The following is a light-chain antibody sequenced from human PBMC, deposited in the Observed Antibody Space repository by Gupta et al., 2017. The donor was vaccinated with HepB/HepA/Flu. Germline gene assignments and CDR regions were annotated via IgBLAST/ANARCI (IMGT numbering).Light chain of an antibody. Sequence: ISCSGSSSNIGYNYVSWYQHLPGEAPNLLIYDNYKRPSGIPDRFSGSRSGTSATLGITGLQTGDEADYYCGTWDNSLTAGVFGGGTKLTVL. J-gene: IGLJ2*01. CDR2: DNY. CDR3: GTWDNSLTAGV. CDR1: SSNIGYNY. V-gene: IGLV1-51*01.